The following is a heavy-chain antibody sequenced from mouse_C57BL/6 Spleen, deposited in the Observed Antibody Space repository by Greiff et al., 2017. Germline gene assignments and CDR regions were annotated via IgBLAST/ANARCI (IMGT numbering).Heavy chain of an antibody. CDR2: IYPGDGDT. D-gene: IGHD2-3*01. CDR1: GYAFSSSW. Sequence: VKLMESGPELVKPGASVKISCKASGYAFSSSWMNWVKQRPGKGLEWIGRIYPGDGDTNYNGKFKGKATLTADKSSSTAYMQLSSLTSEDSAVYFCARAGIYDGYLDYWGQGTTLTVSS. V-gene: IGHV1-82*01. J-gene: IGHJ2*01. CDR3: ARAGIYDGYLDY.